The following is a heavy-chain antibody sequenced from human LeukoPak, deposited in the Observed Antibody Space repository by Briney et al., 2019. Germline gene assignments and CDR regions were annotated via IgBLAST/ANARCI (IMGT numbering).Heavy chain of an antibody. CDR2: ISYSGST. J-gene: IGHJ3*02. V-gene: IGHV4-59*11. CDR1: GGSITSHF. Sequence: SETLSLTCTVSGGSITSHFWSWIRQPPGKGLEWIGYISYSGSTNYNSSLKSRVTISVDTSKNQFSLELSSVTAADTAVYYCARGGGNRAFDIWGQGTMVTVSS. D-gene: IGHD4-23*01. CDR3: ARGGGNRAFDI.